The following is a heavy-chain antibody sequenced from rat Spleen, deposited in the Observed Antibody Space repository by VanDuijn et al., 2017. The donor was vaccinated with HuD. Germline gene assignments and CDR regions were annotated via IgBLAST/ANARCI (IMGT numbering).Heavy chain of an antibody. D-gene: IGHD1-12*03. CDR2: ISPSGSIT. CDR1: GFTFSSYD. Sequence: EVQLVESGGGLVQPGRSLKLSCSASGFTFSSYDMAWVRQAPTKGLEWVASISPSGSITYYRDSVKGRFTVSRDNAKSTLYLQMDSLRSEDTATYYCARVDGYYRTMDAWGQGVSVTVSS. V-gene: IGHV5S23*01. J-gene: IGHJ4*01. CDR3: ARVDGYYRTMDA.